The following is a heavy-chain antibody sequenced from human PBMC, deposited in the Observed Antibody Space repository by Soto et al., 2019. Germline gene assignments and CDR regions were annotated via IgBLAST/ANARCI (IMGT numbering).Heavy chain of an antibody. V-gene: IGHV1-18*01. J-gene: IGHJ5*02. D-gene: IGHD2-15*01. CDR3: ARDIVVVVAATHEGDWFDP. Sequence: QVQLVQSGAEVKKPGASVKVSCKASGYTFTSYGISWVRQAPGQGFEWMGWISAYNGNTNYAQKLQGRVTMTTDTSTSTAYMELRSLRSDDTAVYYCARDIVVVVAATHEGDWFDPWGQGTLVTVSS. CDR1: GYTFTSYG. CDR2: ISAYNGNT.